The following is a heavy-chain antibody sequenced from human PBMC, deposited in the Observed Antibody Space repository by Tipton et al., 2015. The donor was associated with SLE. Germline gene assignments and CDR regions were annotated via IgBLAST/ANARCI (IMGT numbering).Heavy chain of an antibody. CDR3: AVCSSGPFYFDY. CDR1: GGSVNNYY. D-gene: IGHD6-25*01. CDR2: IYTSGST. J-gene: IGHJ4*02. Sequence: TLSLTCTFSGGSVNNYYLSWIRQPAGKGLEWIGRIYTSGSTDYNPSLKSRVTLSIDTSRNQFSLNLNSLTAADTALYYCAVCSSGPFYFDYWGQGTLVTVSS. V-gene: IGHV4-4*07.